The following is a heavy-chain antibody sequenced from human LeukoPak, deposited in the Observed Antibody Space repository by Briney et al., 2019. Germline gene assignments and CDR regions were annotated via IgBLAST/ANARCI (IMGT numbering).Heavy chain of an antibody. Sequence: ASVKVSCKASGYTFTSYGISLVRQAPGQGLEWMGWISAYNGNTNYAQKLQGRVTMTTDTSTSTAYMELRSLRSDDTAVYYCARDQVDTAMAAFDYWGQGTLVTVSS. CDR2: ISAYNGNT. CDR3: ARDQVDTAMAAFDY. CDR1: GYTFTSYG. D-gene: IGHD5-18*01. J-gene: IGHJ4*02. V-gene: IGHV1-18*01.